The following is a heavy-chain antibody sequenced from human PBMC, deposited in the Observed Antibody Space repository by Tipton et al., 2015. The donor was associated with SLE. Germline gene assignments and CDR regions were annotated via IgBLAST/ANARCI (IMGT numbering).Heavy chain of an antibody. J-gene: IGHJ3*01. V-gene: IGHV5-51*03. CDR2: IHPGDSDI. CDR3: ARRRKDDFWSGPYNAFDF. Sequence: VQLVQSGAEVKKPGESLKISCKSSGYIFTQYWIGWVRQMSGKGLELMGIIHPGDSDIRYSPSFEDQVTISADNSISTAYLQWSSLEASDSAMYYCARRRKDDFWSGPYNAFDFWGQGTLVTISP. D-gene: IGHD3-3*01. CDR1: GYIFTQYW.